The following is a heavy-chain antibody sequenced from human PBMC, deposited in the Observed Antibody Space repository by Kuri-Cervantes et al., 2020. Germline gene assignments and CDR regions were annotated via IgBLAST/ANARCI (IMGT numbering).Heavy chain of an antibody. CDR2: IIPIFGTA. Sequence: SVKVSCKASGGTFSSYAISWVRQAPGQGLEWMGGIIPIFGTANYAQKFQGRVTMTEDTSTDTAYMELSSLRSEDTAVYYCATGPTSYVWGNYRYGWFDPWGQGTLVTVSS. CDR1: GGTFSSYA. D-gene: IGHD3-16*02. J-gene: IGHJ5*02. CDR3: ATGPTSYVWGNYRYGWFDP. V-gene: IGHV1-69*06.